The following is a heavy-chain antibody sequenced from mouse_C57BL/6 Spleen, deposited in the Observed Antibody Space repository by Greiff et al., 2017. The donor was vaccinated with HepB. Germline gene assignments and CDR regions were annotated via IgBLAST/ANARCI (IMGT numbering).Heavy chain of an antibody. V-gene: IGHV1-15*01. D-gene: IGHD6-1*01. Sequence: VQRVESGAELVRPGASVTLSCKASGYTFTDYEMHWVKQTPGHGLEWIGAIDPETGGTAYNQKFKGKAILTADKSSSTAYMELRSLTSEDSAVYYCTRSPSHWYFDVWGTGTTVTVSS. CDR2: IDPETGGT. CDR3: TRSPSHWYFDV. J-gene: IGHJ1*03. CDR1: GYTFTDYE.